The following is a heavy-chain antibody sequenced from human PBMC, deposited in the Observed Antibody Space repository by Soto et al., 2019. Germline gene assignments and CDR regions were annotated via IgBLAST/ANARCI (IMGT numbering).Heavy chain of an antibody. CDR1: GFTFSSYS. J-gene: IGHJ4*02. V-gene: IGHV3-21*06. D-gene: IGHD2-15*01. CDR2: ISSSSSYI. CDR3: ARDLGYCSGGSCYSAPVDY. Sequence: EVQLVESGGGLVKPGGSLRLSCAASGFTFSSYSMNWVRQAPGKGLEWVSSISSSSSYIYYADSVKGRFTISRDNAKNSLYLQMNSLRAEDTAVYYCARDLGYCSGGSCYSAPVDYWGQGTLFTVSS.